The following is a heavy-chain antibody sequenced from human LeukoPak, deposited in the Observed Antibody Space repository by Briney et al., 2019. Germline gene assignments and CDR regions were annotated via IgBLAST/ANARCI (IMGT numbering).Heavy chain of an antibody. D-gene: IGHD6-19*01. CDR1: GFTFSSYS. CDR3: AKDKDSSGLFDY. J-gene: IGHJ4*02. Sequence: PGGSLRLSCAASGFTFSSYSMNWVRQAPGKGLEWVSSISSSSSYIYYADSVKGRFTISRDNAKNPLYLQMNSLRAEDTAVYYCAKDKDSSGLFDYWGQGTLVTVSS. V-gene: IGHV3-21*01. CDR2: ISSSSSYI.